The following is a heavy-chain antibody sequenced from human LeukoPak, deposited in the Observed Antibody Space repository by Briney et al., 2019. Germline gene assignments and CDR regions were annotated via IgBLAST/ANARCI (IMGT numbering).Heavy chain of an antibody. V-gene: IGHV1-69*05. D-gene: IGHD1-26*01. CDR2: IIPIFGTA. CDR3: ARGNNGELDY. CDR1: GGTFSSYA. Sequence: ASVKVSCKASGGTFSSYAISWVRQAPGQGLEWMGGIIPIFGTANYAQKFRGRVTITTDESTSTAYMELSSLRSEDTAVYYCARGNNGELDYWGQGTLVTASS. J-gene: IGHJ4*02.